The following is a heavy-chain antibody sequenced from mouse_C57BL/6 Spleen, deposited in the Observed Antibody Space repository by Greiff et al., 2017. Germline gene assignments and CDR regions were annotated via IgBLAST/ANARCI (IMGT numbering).Heavy chain of an antibody. CDR2: IDPSDSYT. J-gene: IGHJ2*01. CDR1: GYTFTSYW. D-gene: IGHD2-3*01. CDR3: ADSSYDGYYPYDFDY. V-gene: IGHV1-59*01. Sequence: QVQLQQPGAELVRPGTSVKLSCKASGYTFTSYWMHWVKQRPGQGLEWIGVIDPSDSYTNYNQKFKGKATLTVDTSSSTAYMQLSSLTSEDSAVYYCADSSYDGYYPYDFDYWGQGTTLTVSS.